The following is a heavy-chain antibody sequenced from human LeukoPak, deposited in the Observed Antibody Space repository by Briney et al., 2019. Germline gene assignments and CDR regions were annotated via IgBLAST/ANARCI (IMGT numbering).Heavy chain of an antibody. CDR2: IYTSGST. J-gene: IGHJ4*02. CDR3: ARGGYNHGYPFDY. D-gene: IGHD5-18*01. Sequence: KSSQTLSLTCTVSGGSISSGGYYWSWIRQPAGKGLEWIGRIYTSGSTNYNPSLKSRVTISVDTSKNQFSLKLSSVTAADTAVYYCARGGYNHGYPFDYWGQGTLVTVSS. V-gene: IGHV4-61*02. CDR1: GGSISSGGYY.